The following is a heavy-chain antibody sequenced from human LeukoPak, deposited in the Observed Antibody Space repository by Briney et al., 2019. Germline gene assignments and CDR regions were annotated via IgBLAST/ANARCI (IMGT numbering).Heavy chain of an antibody. CDR2: INPRSGDT. CDR3: ARGGGAYTTWWKAFDM. V-gene: IGHV1-2*02. Sequence: ASVKVSCKASGYTFSDYYVHWVRQAPGQGLEWMGWINPRSGDTNYLERFQGRVTVTRDTSISAAYLELNRLTSDDTAVYFCARGGGAYTTWWKAFDMWGQGTLVSVSS. J-gene: IGHJ3*02. CDR1: GYTFSDYY. D-gene: IGHD3-16*01.